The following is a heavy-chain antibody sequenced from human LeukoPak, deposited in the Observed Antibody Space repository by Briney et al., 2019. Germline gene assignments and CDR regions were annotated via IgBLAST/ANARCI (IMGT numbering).Heavy chain of an antibody. CDR2: IIPIFGTA. V-gene: IGHV1-69*05. Sequence: SVKVSCKASGGTFSSYAISWVRQAPGQGLEWMGGIIPIFGTANYAQKFQGRVTITTDESTSTAYMELSSLRSEDTAVYYCARGGIAAAGTDNYYYYMDVWGKGTTVTVSS. J-gene: IGHJ6*03. D-gene: IGHD6-13*01. CDR3: ARGGIAAAGTDNYYYYMDV. CDR1: GGTFSSYA.